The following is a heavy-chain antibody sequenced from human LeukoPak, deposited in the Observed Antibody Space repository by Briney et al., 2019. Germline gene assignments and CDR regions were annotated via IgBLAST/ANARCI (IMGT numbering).Heavy chain of an antibody. CDR3: ASTNRDGYNVDY. CDR2: IYPGDSKT. CDR1: GYSFTSYW. V-gene: IGHV5-51*01. J-gene: IGHJ4*02. Sequence: GESLKISCKASGYSFTSYWIGWVRQVPGKGLEWMGVIYPGDSKTRYGPSFQGQVTISADKSITTAYLQWSSLKASDTAMYYCASTNRDGYNVDYWGQGTPVTVSS. D-gene: IGHD5-24*01.